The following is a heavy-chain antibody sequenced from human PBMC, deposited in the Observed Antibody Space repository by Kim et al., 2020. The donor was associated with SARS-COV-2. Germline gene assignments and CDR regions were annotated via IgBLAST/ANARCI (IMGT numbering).Heavy chain of an antibody. V-gene: IGHV4-59*01. CDR3: ARDIDGYNLFDY. D-gene: IGHD5-12*01. Sequence: HNPSLKSRVTISVDTTKNQVSLKLSSVTAADTAVYYCARDIDGYNLFDYWGQGTLVTVSS. J-gene: IGHJ4*02.